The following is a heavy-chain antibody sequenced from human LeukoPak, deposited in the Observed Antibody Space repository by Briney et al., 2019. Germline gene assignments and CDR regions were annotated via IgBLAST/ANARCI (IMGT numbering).Heavy chain of an antibody. CDR2: ISSSSSYI. Sequence: GRSLRLSCAASGFTFSSHSMNWVRQAPGKGLEWVSSISSSSSYIYYADSVKGRFTISRDNAKNSLYLQMNSLRAEDTAVYYCARDSLHYYDSSGYYPDYWGQGTLVTVSS. J-gene: IGHJ4*02. CDR3: ARDSLHYYDSSGYYPDY. D-gene: IGHD3-22*01. CDR1: GFTFSSHS. V-gene: IGHV3-21*01.